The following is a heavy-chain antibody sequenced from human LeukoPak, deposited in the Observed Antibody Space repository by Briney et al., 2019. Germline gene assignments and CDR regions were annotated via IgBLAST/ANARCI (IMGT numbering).Heavy chain of an antibody. Sequence: GGSLRLSCAASGFTFSYYWMSWVRQAPGKGLEWVANIKQDGSEKYYVDSVKGRFTISRDNAKNSLYLQMNSLRAEDTAVYYCARSIFGVVRGSSGYYFDYWGQGTLVTVSS. V-gene: IGHV3-7*01. D-gene: IGHD3-3*02. CDR3: ARSIFGVVRGSSGYYFDY. CDR2: IKQDGSEK. J-gene: IGHJ4*02. CDR1: GFTFSYYW.